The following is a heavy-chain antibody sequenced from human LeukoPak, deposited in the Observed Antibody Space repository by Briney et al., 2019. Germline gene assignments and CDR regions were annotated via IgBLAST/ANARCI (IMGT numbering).Heavy chain of an antibody. CDR3: ARLDSLYFDY. V-gene: IGHV3-33*01. CDR1: GFTFSSYG. D-gene: IGHD3-3*01. CDR2: IWYDGSNK. J-gene: IGHJ4*02. Sequence: GRSLRLPCAASGFTFSSYGMHWVRQAPGKGLEWVAVIWYDGSNKYYADSVKGRLTISRDNSKNTLYLQMNSLRAEDTAVYYCARLDSLYFDYWGQGTLVTVSS.